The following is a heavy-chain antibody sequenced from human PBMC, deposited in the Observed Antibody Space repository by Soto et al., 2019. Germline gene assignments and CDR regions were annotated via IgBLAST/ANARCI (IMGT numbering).Heavy chain of an antibody. CDR2: INPYNGGA. J-gene: IGHJ6*02. CDR3: ARDNYNYSGMDV. Sequence: ASVKVSCKASGYIFNDYYIHWVRQAPGQGLEWMGWINPYNGGANFAQEFQGRVTMTRDTSLSIVYMEVTRLTYDDTAVYYCARDNYNYSGMDVWGQGTTVTVSS. V-gene: IGHV1-2*02. CDR1: GYIFNDYY.